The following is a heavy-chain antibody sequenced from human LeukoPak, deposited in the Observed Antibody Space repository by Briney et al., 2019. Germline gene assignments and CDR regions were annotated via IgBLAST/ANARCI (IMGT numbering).Heavy chain of an antibody. J-gene: IGHJ4*02. CDR2: INPSGGST. CDR3: AREAMVRGAQSPHFDY. V-gene: IGHV1-46*01. Sequence: ASVKVSCKASGYTFTSYGISWVRQAPGQGLEWMGIINPSGGSTSYAQKFQGRVTMTRDMSTSTVYMELSSLRSEDTAVYYCAREAMVRGAQSPHFDYWGQGTLVTVSS. CDR1: GYTFTSYG. D-gene: IGHD3-10*01.